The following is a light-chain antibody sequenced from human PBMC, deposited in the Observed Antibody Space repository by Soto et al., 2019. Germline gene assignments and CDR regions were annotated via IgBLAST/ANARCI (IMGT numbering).Light chain of an antibody. V-gene: IGKV3-15*01. CDR2: GAS. CDR3: QQYNNWPPWT. CDR1: QSVSTS. J-gene: IGKJ1*01. Sequence: EIVMTQSPATLSVSPGERATLSCRASQSVSTSLAWYQQKPGQAPRLLIYGASTRATSIPARFIGSGSGTEFTLTISRLQSEDFAVYYCQQYNNWPPWTFGQGTKVEIK.